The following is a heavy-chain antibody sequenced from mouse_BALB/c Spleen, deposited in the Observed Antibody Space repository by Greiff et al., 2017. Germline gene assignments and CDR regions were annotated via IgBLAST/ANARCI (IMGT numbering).Heavy chain of an antibody. J-gene: IGHJ4*01. Sequence: VQLQQSGPELTKPGASVKISCKASGYSFTSYYMHWVKQSHGKSLEWIGYIDPFNGGTSYNQKFKGKATLTVDKSSSTAYMHLSSLTSEDSAVYYCARPYGSSYDYAMDYWGQGTSVTVSS. CDR2: IDPFNGGT. CDR1: GYSFTSYY. V-gene: IGHV1S135*01. CDR3: ARPYGSSYDYAMDY. D-gene: IGHD1-1*01.